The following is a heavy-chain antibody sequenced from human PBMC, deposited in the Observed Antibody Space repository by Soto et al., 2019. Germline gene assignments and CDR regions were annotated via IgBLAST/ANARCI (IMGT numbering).Heavy chain of an antibody. J-gene: IGHJ3*02. Sequence: QVQLQESGPGLVKPSETLSLTCTVSGGSISSYYWSWIRQPPGKGLEWIGYIYYSGSTNYNPSLKSRVTISVDTSKNQFSLKRSSVTAADTAVYYCARSIPGLGESYGAFDIWGQGTMVTVSS. CDR1: GGSISSYY. V-gene: IGHV4-59*01. CDR3: ARSIPGLGESYGAFDI. D-gene: IGHD3-16*01. CDR2: IYYSGST.